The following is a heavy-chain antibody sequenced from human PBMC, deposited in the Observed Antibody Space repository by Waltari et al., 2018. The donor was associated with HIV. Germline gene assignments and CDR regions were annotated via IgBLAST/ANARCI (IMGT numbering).Heavy chain of an antibody. D-gene: IGHD5-18*01. J-gene: IGHJ6*02. CDR2: ISYDGSNK. V-gene: IGHV3-30*18. Sequence: QVQLVESGGGVVQPGRALSLPCAASGFTFSSSGLHWVRQAPGKGLEWVAVISYDGSNKYYADSVKGRFTISRDNSKNTLYLQMNSLRAEDTAVYYCAKPAAMASYGMDVWGQGTTVTVSS. CDR1: GFTFSSSG. CDR3: AKPAAMASYGMDV.